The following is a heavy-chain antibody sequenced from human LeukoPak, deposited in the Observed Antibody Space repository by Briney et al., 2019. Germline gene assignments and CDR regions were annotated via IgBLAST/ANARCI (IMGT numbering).Heavy chain of an antibody. Sequence: SETLSLTCAVSGGSISSSNWWSWVRQPPGKGLEWIGEIYHSGSTNYNPSLKSRVTISVDKSKYQFSLKLSSVTAADTAVYYCASGTTGYSSSWYGFDYWGQGTLVTVSS. CDR1: GGSISSSNW. CDR2: IYHSGST. V-gene: IGHV4-4*02. J-gene: IGHJ4*02. CDR3: ASGTTGYSSSWYGFDY. D-gene: IGHD6-13*01.